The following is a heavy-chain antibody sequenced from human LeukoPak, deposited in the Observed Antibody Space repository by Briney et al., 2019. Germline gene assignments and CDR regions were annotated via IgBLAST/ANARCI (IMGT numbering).Heavy chain of an antibody. J-gene: IGHJ4*02. CDR2: IYYSGST. D-gene: IGHD3-22*01. CDR3: ARGGETYYYDSSGAIDY. Sequence: SETLSLTCTVSGSSISSYYWSWIRQPPGKGLEWIGYIYYSGSTNYNPSLKSRVTISVDTSKNQFSLKLSSVTAADTAVYYCARGGETYYYDSSGAIDYWGQGTLVTVSS. V-gene: IGHV4-59*01. CDR1: GSSISSYY.